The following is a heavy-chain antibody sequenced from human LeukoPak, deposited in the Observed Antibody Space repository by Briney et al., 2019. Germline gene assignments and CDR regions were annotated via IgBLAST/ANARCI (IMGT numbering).Heavy chain of an antibody. CDR1: GFAFSSFA. CDR2: INGGGNTT. D-gene: IGHD6-19*01. CDR3: TKELHVAVAVADYYYFYMDV. Sequence: GGSLRLSCAASGFAFSSFAMGWVRQSPGKGLEWLSTINGGGNTTFYADSVKGRFTISRDNSKNTLYLHMDSLRPDDTAIYYCTKELHVAVAVADYYYFYMDVWGRGTAVSVSS. V-gene: IGHV3-23*01. J-gene: IGHJ6*03.